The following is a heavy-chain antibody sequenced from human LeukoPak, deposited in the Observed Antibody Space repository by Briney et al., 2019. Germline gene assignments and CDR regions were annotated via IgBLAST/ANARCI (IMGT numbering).Heavy chain of an antibody. Sequence: GGSLRLSCAASGFPFSNYAMSWVRQAPGKGLEWVSGISGSGGATNYADSVKGRFTISRDNAKNSLYLQMNSLRAEDTAVYYCARGGYYYDSSGYSYFDYWGQGTLVTVSS. CDR2: ISGSGGAT. CDR3: ARGGYYYDSSGYSYFDY. V-gene: IGHV3-23*01. CDR1: GFPFSNYA. J-gene: IGHJ4*02. D-gene: IGHD3-22*01.